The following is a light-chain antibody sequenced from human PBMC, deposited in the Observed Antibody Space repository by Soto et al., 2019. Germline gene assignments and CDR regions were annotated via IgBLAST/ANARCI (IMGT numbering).Light chain of an antibody. Sequence: ESVLSQSPGTLSLSPGERATLSCRASQSVISNYLAWYQKKPGQAPRLLIYGASSRATGIPDRFSGSASGTDFTLTISRLEPEDFAVYYCQQYGSSPTFGQGTRLEIK. CDR1: QSVISNY. J-gene: IGKJ5*01. CDR3: QQYGSSPT. V-gene: IGKV3-20*01. CDR2: GAS.